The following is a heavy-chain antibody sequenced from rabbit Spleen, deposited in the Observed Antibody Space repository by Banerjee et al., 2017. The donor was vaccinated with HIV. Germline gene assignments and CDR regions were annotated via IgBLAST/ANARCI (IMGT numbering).Heavy chain of an antibody. Sequence: QEQLVESGGGLVQPGGSLKLPCKASEFDFSSYYMNWVRQAPGKGLEWIGYIDPVFGITYYANWVNGRFSISRENAQNTVFLQMTSLTAADTATYFCARDGAGGSYFALWGPGTLVTVS. D-gene: IGHD8-1*01. CDR1: EFDFSSYY. CDR3: ARDGAGGSYFAL. CDR2: IDPVFGIT. J-gene: IGHJ4*01. V-gene: IGHV1S47*01.